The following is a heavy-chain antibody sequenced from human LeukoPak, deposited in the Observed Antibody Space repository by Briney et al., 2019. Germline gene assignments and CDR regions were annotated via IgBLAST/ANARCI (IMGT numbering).Heavy chain of an antibody. Sequence: PGGSLRLSCAASGFTVSSYWMSWVRQAPGKGLEWVANIKQDGSEKYYVDSVKGRSTISRDNAKNYLYLQMNSRKAEDSAEYYGASLGTDVLEGLLWFGEPRHVFYYWGQGTLSPSPQ. CDR2: IKQDGSEK. D-gene: IGHD3-10*01. CDR1: GFTVSSYW. V-gene: IGHV3-7*01. J-gene: IGHJ4*02. CDR3: ASLGTDVLEGLLWFGEPRHVFYY.